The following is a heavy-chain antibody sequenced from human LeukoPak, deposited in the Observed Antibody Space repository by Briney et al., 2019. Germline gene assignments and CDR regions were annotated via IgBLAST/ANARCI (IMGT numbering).Heavy chain of an antibody. Sequence: ASVKVSCKVSGYTLTELSMHWVRQAPGKGLEWMGGFDPEDGETIYAQKFQGRVTVTRDTSTSTVHMELSGLRSEDTAIYYCARDQEAFDYWGQGTLVTVSS. J-gene: IGHJ4*02. V-gene: IGHV1-24*01. CDR2: FDPEDGET. CDR1: GYTLTELS. CDR3: ARDQEAFDY.